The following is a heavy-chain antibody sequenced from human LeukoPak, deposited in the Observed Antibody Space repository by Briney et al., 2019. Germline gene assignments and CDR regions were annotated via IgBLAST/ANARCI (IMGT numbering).Heavy chain of an antibody. CDR1: GGSFSGYY. D-gene: IGHD2-15*01. Sequence: SETLSLTCAVYGGSFSGYYWSWIRQPPGKGLEWIGEINHSGSTNYNPSLKSRVTISVDTSKSQFSLKLSSVTAADTAVYYCAMASYCSGGSCYRRRDYWGQGTLVTVSS. V-gene: IGHV4-34*01. J-gene: IGHJ4*02. CDR2: INHSGST. CDR3: AMASYCSGGSCYRRRDY.